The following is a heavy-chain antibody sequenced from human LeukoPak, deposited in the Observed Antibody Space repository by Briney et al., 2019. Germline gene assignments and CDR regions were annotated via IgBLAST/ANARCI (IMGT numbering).Heavy chain of an antibody. CDR1: GFIFTAYG. CDR2: INNDGVST. D-gene: IGHD5-12*01. V-gene: IGHV3-74*01. J-gene: IGHJ4*02. CDR3: ARKPLSGGYGGTIDY. Sequence: GGSLRLSCAASGFIFTAYGMHWVRQVPGKGLEWLSRINNDGVSTSYADSVKGRFTISRDNAKNTLYLRMNSLRAEDTAIYYCARKPLSGGYGGTIDYWGQGTLVTVSS.